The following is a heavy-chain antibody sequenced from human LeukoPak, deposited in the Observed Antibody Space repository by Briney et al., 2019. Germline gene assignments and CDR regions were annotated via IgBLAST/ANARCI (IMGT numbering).Heavy chain of an antibody. Sequence: GGSLRLSCAASGFTFSSYWMSWVRQAPGKGLEWVANIKQDGSEKYYVDSVKGRLTISRDNAKNSLYLQMNSLRAEDTAVYYCARSRQWLVLNPFDYWGQGTLVTVSS. CDR2: IKQDGSEK. D-gene: IGHD6-19*01. CDR1: GFTFSSYW. V-gene: IGHV3-7*01. CDR3: ARSRQWLVLNPFDY. J-gene: IGHJ4*02.